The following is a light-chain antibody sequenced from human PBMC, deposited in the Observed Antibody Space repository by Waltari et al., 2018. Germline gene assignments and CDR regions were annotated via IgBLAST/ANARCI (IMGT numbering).Light chain of an antibody. CDR3: LQYNNWPPYT. Sequence: EMVLTHSPATLSVSPGERVTLSCRASHSVTSNLAWYQQKPGQSPRLLIYSASTRATNIPARFSGSGSGTEFTLTISSLQSEDFAVYYCLQYNNWPPYTFGQGTKLEIK. V-gene: IGKV3-15*01. CDR2: SAS. J-gene: IGKJ2*01. CDR1: HSVTSN.